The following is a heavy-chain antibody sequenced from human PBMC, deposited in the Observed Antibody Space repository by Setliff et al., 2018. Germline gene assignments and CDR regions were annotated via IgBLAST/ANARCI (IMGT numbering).Heavy chain of an antibody. Sequence: PSETLSLTCTVSGGSISSSSHYWGWIRQPPGKGREWIGSIYYTGSTYYTPSLKSRVTXXXXXXXXXXXXXXXSATAADTAVYYCARDMGQPYYFESWGLGTLVTVSS. V-gene: IGHV4-39*06. CDR3: ARDMGQPYYFES. CDR1: GGSISSSSHY. CDR2: IYYTGST. D-gene: IGHD1-1*01. J-gene: IGHJ4*02.